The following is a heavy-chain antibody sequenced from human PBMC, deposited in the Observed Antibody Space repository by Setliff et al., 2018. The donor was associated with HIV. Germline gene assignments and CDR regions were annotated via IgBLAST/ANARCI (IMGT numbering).Heavy chain of an antibody. Sequence: SETLSLTCSVSGGSIGSSSYYWGWIRQPPGKGLEWIASIYYTGSTYYNPSLKSRVTTSIDTSKNQFSLKLSSVTAADTAVYHCARDLGYSFGGNSAWFDSWGQGTLVTVSS. CDR2: IYYTGST. V-gene: IGHV4-39*07. CDR1: GGSIGSSSYY. CDR3: ARDLGYSFGGNSAWFDS. D-gene: IGHD3-3*01. J-gene: IGHJ5*01.